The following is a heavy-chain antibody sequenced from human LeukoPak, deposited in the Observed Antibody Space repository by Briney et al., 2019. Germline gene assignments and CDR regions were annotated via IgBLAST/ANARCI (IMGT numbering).Heavy chain of an antibody. V-gene: IGHV3-30*02. D-gene: IGHD4-11*01. CDR1: GFTFSDVW. CDR3: ANGATAYSACPLHIGEY. CDR2: IRYDGSNK. J-gene: IGHJ4*02. Sequence: GSLRLSCASSGFTFSDVWLNWVRQAPGKGLEWEAFIRYDGSNKYYADSVKGRFTISRDNSKNTLYVQMTSLRAEDTAVYFCANGATAYSACPLHIGEYWGQGTLVTVSS.